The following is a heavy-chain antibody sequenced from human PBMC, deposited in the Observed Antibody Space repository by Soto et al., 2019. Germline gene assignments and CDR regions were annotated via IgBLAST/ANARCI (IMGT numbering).Heavy chain of an antibody. CDR3: ARPVAGTREYYGMDA. J-gene: IGHJ6*02. V-gene: IGHV4-39*01. CDR2: IYYSGST. CDR1: GGSISSSSYY. Sequence: SETLSLTCTVSGGSISSSSYYWGWIRQPPGKGLEWIGSIYYSGSTYYNPSLKSRVTISVDTSKNQFSLKLSSVTAADTAVYYCARPVAGTREYYGMDAWGQGTTVTVSS. D-gene: IGHD6-19*01.